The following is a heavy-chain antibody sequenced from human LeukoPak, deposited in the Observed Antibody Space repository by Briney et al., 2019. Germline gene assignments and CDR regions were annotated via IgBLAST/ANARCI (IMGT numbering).Heavy chain of an antibody. D-gene: IGHD2-15*01. Sequence: PSETLSLTCTVSGGPISSHYWSWIRQPPGEGLEWIGYISYSGRINYNPSLKSRVTLSLDTSKNQFSLTLTSVTAADTAVYYCVRGAGWWDYWGQGTLVTVSS. V-gene: IGHV4-59*11. CDR2: ISYSGRI. CDR3: VRGAGWWDY. CDR1: GGPISSHY. J-gene: IGHJ4*02.